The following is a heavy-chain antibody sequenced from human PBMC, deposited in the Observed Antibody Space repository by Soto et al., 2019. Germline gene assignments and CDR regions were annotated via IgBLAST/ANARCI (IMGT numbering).Heavy chain of an antibody. D-gene: IGHD6-6*01. CDR1: GDSISSYS. V-gene: IGHV4-59*06. J-gene: IGHJ6*02. CDR3: ARGSSIAGLYYGMDV. Sequence: SETLSLTCTVSGDSISSYSWTWLRQHPGKGLEWIGYNYYSGITYYNPSLKSRVTISLDTSKNQFSLKLSSVTAADTAVYYCARGSSIAGLYYGMDVWGQGTTVTVSS. CDR2: NYYSGIT.